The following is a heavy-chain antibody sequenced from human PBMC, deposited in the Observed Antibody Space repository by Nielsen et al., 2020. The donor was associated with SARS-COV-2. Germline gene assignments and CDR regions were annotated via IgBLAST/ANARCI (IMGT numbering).Heavy chain of an antibody. V-gene: IGHV3-11*04. Sequence: GESLKISCAASGFTFSDHYMTWIRQTPGKGLEWISYITNTGAEYYADSVKGRFTISRDNAQSPLYLLMNNLRAEDTAVYYCASSGWLDYWGQGTRVTVSS. D-gene: IGHD6-19*01. CDR1: GFTFSDHY. J-gene: IGHJ4*02. CDR3: ASSGWLDY. CDR2: ITNTGAE.